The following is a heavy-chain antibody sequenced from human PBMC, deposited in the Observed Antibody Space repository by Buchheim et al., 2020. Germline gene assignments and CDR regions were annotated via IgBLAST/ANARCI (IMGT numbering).Heavy chain of an antibody. CDR3: ARDRGGPYYYDSSGYIKGFDP. CDR1: GFTFSSYA. V-gene: IGHV3-30*04. CDR2: ISYDGSNK. J-gene: IGHJ5*02. D-gene: IGHD3-22*01. Sequence: QVQLVESGGGVVQPGRSLRLSCAASGFTFSSYAMHWVRQAPGKGPEWVAVISYDGSNKYYADSVKGRFTISRDNSKNTLYLQMNSLRAEDTAVYYCARDRGGPYYYDSSGYIKGFDPWGQGTL.